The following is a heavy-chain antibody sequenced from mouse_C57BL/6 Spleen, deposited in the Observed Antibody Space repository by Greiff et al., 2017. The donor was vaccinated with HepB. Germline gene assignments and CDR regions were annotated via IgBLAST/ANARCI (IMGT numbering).Heavy chain of an antibody. D-gene: IGHD2-3*01. Sequence: VQLQQSGAELVRPGASVKLSCKASGYTFTDYYINWVKQRPGQGLEWIARIYPGSGNTYYNEKFKGKATLTAEKSSSTAYMQLSSLTSEDSAVYFCASPLYDGYYAYYAMDYWGQGTSVTVSS. J-gene: IGHJ4*01. V-gene: IGHV1-76*01. CDR2: IYPGSGNT. CDR3: ASPLYDGYYAYYAMDY. CDR1: GYTFTDYY.